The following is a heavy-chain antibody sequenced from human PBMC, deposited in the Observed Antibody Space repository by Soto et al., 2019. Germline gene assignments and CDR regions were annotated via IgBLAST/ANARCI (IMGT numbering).Heavy chain of an antibody. J-gene: IGHJ4*02. CDR1: GFTFSSYA. CDR3: AKVADYYDSPFEDY. Sequence: GGSLRLSCAASGFTFSSYAMSWVRHAPGKGLEWVSAISGSGGSTYYADSVKGRFTISRDNSKNTLYLQMNSLRAEDTAVYYCAKVADYYDSPFEDYWGQGTLVTVSS. D-gene: IGHD3-22*01. V-gene: IGHV3-23*01. CDR2: ISGSGGST.